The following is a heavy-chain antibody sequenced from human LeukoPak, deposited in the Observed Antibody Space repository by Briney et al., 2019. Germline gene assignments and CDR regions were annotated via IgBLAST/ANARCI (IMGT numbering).Heavy chain of an antibody. J-gene: IGHJ4*02. V-gene: IGHV5-51*01. CDR3: ARVLAGANYFDY. Sequence: GESLKISCKASGYTFTGYWIGWVRQMPGRGPEWMGFIYPADSDTRYSPPFQGQVTISADKSISTAYLQWSSLKASDTAMYYCARVLAGANYFDYWGQGTLVTVSS. CDR2: IYPADSDT. CDR1: GYTFTGYW.